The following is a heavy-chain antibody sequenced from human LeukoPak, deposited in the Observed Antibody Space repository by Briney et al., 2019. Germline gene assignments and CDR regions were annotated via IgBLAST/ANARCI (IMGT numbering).Heavy chain of an antibody. D-gene: IGHD2-15*01. CDR2: INHSGST. Sequence: SETLSLTCAVYGGSFSGYYWSWIRQPPGKGLEWIGEINHSGSTNYIPSLKSRVTISVDTSKNQFSLKLSSVTAADTAVYYCARGLASGGVHPAWGQGTLVTVSS. CDR3: ARGLASGGVHPA. J-gene: IGHJ5*02. CDR1: GGSFSGYY. V-gene: IGHV4-34*01.